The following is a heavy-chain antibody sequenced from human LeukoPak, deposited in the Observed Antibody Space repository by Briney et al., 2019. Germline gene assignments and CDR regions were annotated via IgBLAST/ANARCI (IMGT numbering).Heavy chain of an antibody. CDR3: AAPYTSSWFDL. J-gene: IGHJ5*02. V-gene: IGHV1-58*01. CDR2: IVVDSDNT. Sequence: ASVKVPCKASGFTFTSRSAVQWVRQARGQRLEWIGWIVVDSDNTNYAENFQERVTITRDMSASTSYMELSSLRSEDTAVYFCAAPYTSSWFDLWGQGTLVTVSS. CDR1: GFTFTSRSA. D-gene: IGHD6-13*01.